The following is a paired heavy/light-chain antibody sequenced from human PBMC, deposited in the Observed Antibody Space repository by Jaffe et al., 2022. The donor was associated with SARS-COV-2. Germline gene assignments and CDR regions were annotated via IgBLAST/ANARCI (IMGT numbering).Light chain of an antibody. CDR1: NLGDKD. CDR3: QVWDGDSEHWV. Sequence: SYVLTQPPSVSVAPGQTASFTCGGNNLGDKDVHWYQQKPGQAPVLVVSENSDRPSGIPERFSGFNSDNTATLTISRVEAGDEADYFCQVWDGDSEHWVFGGGTKLTVL. J-gene: IGLJ3*02. V-gene: IGLV3-21*02. CDR2: ENS.
Heavy chain of an antibody. CDR3: ARLSPAGVWSGLYTGWYFDL. Sequence: EVQLVESGGGLVKPGGSLRLSCAASGFTFGHYSMNWVRQAPGKGLEWVSSISSISSNIYYADSVRGRFTISRDNPQNSLYLQMQSLRAEDTAVYYCARLSPAGVWSGLYTGWYFDLWGRGTQVTVSS. J-gene: IGHJ2*01. V-gene: IGHV3-21*01. D-gene: IGHD3-3*01. CDR2: ISSISSNI. CDR1: GFTFGHYS.